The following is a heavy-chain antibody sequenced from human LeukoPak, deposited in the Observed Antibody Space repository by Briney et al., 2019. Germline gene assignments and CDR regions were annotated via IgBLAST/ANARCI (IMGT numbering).Heavy chain of an antibody. D-gene: IGHD3-9*01. Sequence: SETLSLTCTVSGESISSAGYYWSWVRQPPGKGLEWIGYIYHSGSTSYNPSLKSRVTISVDTSKNQFSLKLSSVTAADTAVYYCARQIGMTYYDILTGYWDIWGQGTMVTVSS. CDR3: ARQIGMTYYDILTGYWDI. V-gene: IGHV4-30-2*01. CDR2: IYHSGST. J-gene: IGHJ3*02. CDR1: GESISSAGYY.